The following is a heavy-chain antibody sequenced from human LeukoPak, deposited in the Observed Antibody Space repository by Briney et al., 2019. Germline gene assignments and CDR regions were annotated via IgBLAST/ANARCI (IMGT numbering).Heavy chain of an antibody. CDR1: GGSIRGYY. D-gene: IGHD3-22*01. V-gene: IGHV4-59*08. CDR3: ARHYDSSGYWYYFDY. J-gene: IGHJ4*02. CDR2: IYYSGST. Sequence: PSETLSLTCTVSGGSIRGYYWSWIRQPPGNGLEWIGYIYYSGSTNYNPSLKSRVTISVDTSKNQFSLKLNSVTAADTAVYYCARHYDSSGYWYYFDYWGQGTLVTVSS.